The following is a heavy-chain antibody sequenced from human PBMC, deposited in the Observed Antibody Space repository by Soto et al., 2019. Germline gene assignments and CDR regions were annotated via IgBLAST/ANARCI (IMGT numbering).Heavy chain of an antibody. CDR3: ARVVAAPRGYYYYGMDV. D-gene: IGHD6-25*01. J-gene: IGHJ6*02. Sequence: PSETLSLTCTVSGGSISSYYWSWIRQPPGKGLEWIGYIYYSGSTNYNPSLKSRVTISVDTSKNQFSLKLSSVTAADTAVYYCARVVAAPRGYYYYGMDVWGQGTTVTVSS. V-gene: IGHV4-59*01. CDR2: IYYSGST. CDR1: GGSISSYY.